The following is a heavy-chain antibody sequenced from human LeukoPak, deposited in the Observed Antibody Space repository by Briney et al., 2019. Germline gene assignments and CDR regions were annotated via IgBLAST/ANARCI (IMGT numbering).Heavy chain of an antibody. D-gene: IGHD4-17*01. V-gene: IGHV3-23*01. CDR3: AKGGVYGDYYFDY. Sequence: PGGSLRLSCAASGFTFSTYAMSWVRQPPGKGLEWVSVISGSGGDTYYADSVKGRFTISGDNSKNTVYLQMNSLRAEDTALYYCAKGGVYGDYYFDYWGQGTLVTVSS. J-gene: IGHJ4*02. CDR2: ISGSGGDT. CDR1: GFTFSTYA.